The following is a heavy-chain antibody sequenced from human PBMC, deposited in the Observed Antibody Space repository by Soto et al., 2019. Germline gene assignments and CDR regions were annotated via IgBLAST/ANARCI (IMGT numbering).Heavy chain of an antibody. CDR1: GFTFSSYG. V-gene: IGHV3-33*01. Sequence: QVQLVESGGGVVQPGRSLRLSCAASGFTFSSYGMHWVRQAPGKGLEWVAVIWYDGSNKYYADSVKGRFTISRDNSKNTLYLQMNSLRAEDTAVYYCARGDSSSWYIFDYWGKGTLVTVSS. D-gene: IGHD6-13*01. CDR2: IWYDGSNK. J-gene: IGHJ4*02. CDR3: ARGDSSSWYIFDY.